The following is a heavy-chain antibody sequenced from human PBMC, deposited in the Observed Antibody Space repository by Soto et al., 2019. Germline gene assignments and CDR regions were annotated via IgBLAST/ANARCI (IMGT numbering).Heavy chain of an antibody. CDR2: ISSSSSTI. J-gene: IGHJ5*02. D-gene: IGHD6-13*01. V-gene: IGHV3-48*01. Sequence: EVQLVESGGGLVQPGGSLRLSCAASGFTFSTYSMNWVRQAPGKGLEWVSYISSSSSTIFYADSVKGRFTISRDNAKNSLYLQMNSLRAEDTAVYYCARHPAGIAEIGWFDPWGQGTLVTVSS. CDR3: ARHPAGIAEIGWFDP. CDR1: GFTFSTYS.